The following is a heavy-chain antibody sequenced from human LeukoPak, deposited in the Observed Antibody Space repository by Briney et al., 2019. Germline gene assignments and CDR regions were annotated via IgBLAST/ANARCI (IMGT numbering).Heavy chain of an antibody. CDR3: ARDAKWFDP. Sequence: GGSLRLSCAASGFTFSDFWMSWVRQAPGEGLEWVANIKEDGSEKNCVDSVKGRFTISRDNAKNSLYLQMTSLRAEDTAVYYCARDAKWFDPCGQGTLVTVSS. CDR1: GFTFSDFW. J-gene: IGHJ5*02. V-gene: IGHV3-7*03. CDR2: IKEDGSEK.